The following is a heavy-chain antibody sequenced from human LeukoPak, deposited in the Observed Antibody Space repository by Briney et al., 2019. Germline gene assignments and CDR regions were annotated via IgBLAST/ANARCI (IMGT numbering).Heavy chain of an antibody. V-gene: IGHV5-51*01. CDR3: ARHHTDGGELFLQFDI. D-gene: IGHD2-21*01. CDR2: IYPGDSDT. J-gene: IGHJ3*02. Sequence: GESLKISCKGSGYSFTSYWIGWVRQMPGKGLEWMGIIYPGDSDTRYSPSFQGQVTISADKSISTAYLQWSSLKASDTAMYYCARHHTDGGELFLQFDIWGQGTMVTVSS. CDR1: GYSFTSYW.